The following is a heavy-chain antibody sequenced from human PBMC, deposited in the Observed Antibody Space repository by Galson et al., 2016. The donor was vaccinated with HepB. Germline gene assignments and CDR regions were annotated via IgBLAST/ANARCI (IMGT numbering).Heavy chain of an antibody. Sequence: SLRLSCAASGFIFSSYGIHWVRQAPGKGLEWVAVISSDGSNKYFPDSVKGRCTISRDNSKNTLYLLMNSPRAEDTAIYYCAKDLGSGRLRDYYYGMDVWGQGTTVTVSS. CDR3: AKDLGSGRLRDYYYGMDV. CDR1: GFIFSSYG. CDR2: ISSDGSNK. J-gene: IGHJ6*02. V-gene: IGHV3-30*18. D-gene: IGHD3-10*01.